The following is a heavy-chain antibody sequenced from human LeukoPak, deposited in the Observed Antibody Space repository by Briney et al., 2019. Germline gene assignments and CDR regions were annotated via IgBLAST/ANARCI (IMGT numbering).Heavy chain of an antibody. CDR1: GYTFTSYG. J-gene: IGHJ6*02. CDR2: ISAYNGNT. CDR3: ARDSIAAAGIFYHGMEV. D-gene: IGHD6-13*01. Sequence: ASVKVFCKASGYTFTSYGISWVRQAPGQGLEWMGWISAYNGNTNYAQKLQGRVTMTTDTSTSTAYMELRSLRSDDTAVYYCARDSIAAAGIFYHGMEVWGQGTTVTASS. V-gene: IGHV1-18*01.